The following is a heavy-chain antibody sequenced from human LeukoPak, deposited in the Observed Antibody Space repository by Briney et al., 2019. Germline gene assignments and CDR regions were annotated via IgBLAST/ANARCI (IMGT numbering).Heavy chain of an antibody. J-gene: IGHJ4*02. CDR1: GESFSGYY. D-gene: IGHD3-16*01. CDR3: ATSGGTLGPTNYFAY. V-gene: IGHV4-34*01. Sequence: PSETLSPTCAVYGESFSGYYWSWIRQPPGKGLEWIGEINHSGITNYNPSLKSRVTISVDTSKNQFSLKLSSVTAADTAVYYCATSGGTLGPTNYFAYWGQGTLVTVPS. CDR2: INHSGIT.